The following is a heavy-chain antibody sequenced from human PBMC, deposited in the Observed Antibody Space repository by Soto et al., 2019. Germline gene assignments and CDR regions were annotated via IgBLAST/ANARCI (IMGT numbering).Heavy chain of an antibody. D-gene: IGHD6-6*01. J-gene: IGHJ6*02. V-gene: IGHV3-30*18. CDR1: GFTFSSYG. Sequence: QVQLVESGGGVVQPGRSLRLSCAASGFTFSSYGMHWVRQAPGKGLEWVAVISYDGSNKYYADSVNGRFTISRDNSKNTLYLQMNSLRAEDTAVYYCAKDRSIAARPGYYYGMDVWGQGTTVTVSS. CDR2: ISYDGSNK. CDR3: AKDRSIAARPGYYYGMDV.